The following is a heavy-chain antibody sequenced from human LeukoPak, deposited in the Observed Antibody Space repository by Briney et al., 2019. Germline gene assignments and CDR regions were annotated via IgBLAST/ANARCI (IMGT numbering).Heavy chain of an antibody. CDR1: GYTFTGYY. V-gene: IGHV1-2*06. Sequence: GASMKVSCKASGYTFTGYYMHWVRQAPGQGLEWMGRINPNSGGTNYAQKFQGRVAMTRDTSTSTVYMDLSSLRSEDTAVYYCASLGSGSSPIIDFDYWGQGTLVTVSS. J-gene: IGHJ4*02. D-gene: IGHD3-10*01. CDR2: INPNSGGT. CDR3: ASLGSGSSPIIDFDY.